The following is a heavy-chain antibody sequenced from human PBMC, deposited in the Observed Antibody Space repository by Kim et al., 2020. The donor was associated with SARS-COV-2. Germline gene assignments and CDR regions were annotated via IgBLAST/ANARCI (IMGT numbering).Heavy chain of an antibody. J-gene: IGHJ4*02. Sequence: SETLSLTCAVYGGSLSASYYTWIRQPPGKGLEWIGEITHGGSTNYNPSLKSRVIISVDTSKNQFSLKVSSVTAADTAVYYCAVRRGYSGYDEKSFDYWGQGTLVTVSS. CDR3: AVRRGYSGYDEKSFDY. CDR2: ITHGGST. V-gene: IGHV4-34*01. D-gene: IGHD5-12*01. CDR1: GGSLSASY.